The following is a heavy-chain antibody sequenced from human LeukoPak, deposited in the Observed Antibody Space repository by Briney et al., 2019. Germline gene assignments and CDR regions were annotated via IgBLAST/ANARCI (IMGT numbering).Heavy chain of an antibody. CDR2: IYTSGST. D-gene: IGHD3-10*01. Sequence: SETLSLTCTVSGGSISSGSYYWSWIRQPAGKGLEWIGRIYTSGSTNYNPSLKSRVTISVDTSKNQFSLKLSSETAADTAVYYCARGNVLLWFGEPLRWFDPWGQGTLVTVSS. CDR3: ARGNVLLWFGEPLRWFDP. CDR1: GGSISSGSYY. J-gene: IGHJ5*02. V-gene: IGHV4-61*02.